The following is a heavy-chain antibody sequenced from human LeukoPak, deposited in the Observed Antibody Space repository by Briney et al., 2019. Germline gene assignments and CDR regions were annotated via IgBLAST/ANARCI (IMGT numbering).Heavy chain of an antibody. V-gene: IGHV3-48*03. CDR3: AELGITMIGGV. D-gene: IGHD3-10*02. J-gene: IGHJ6*04. CDR2: ISSSGSTI. Sequence: GGSLRLSCAASGFTFSSYEMSWVRQAPGKGLEWVSYISSSGSTIYYADSVKGRFTISRDNAKNSLYLQMNSLRAEDTAVYYCAELGITMIGGVWGKGTTVTVSS. CDR1: GFTFSSYE.